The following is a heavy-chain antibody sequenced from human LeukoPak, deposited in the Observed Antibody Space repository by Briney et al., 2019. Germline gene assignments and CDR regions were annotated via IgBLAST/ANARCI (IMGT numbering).Heavy chain of an antibody. CDR1: GGSFSGYY. CDR3: ARGGTYYYGSGRTNPIDI. D-gene: IGHD3-10*01. CDR2: INHSGST. Sequence: PSETLSHTCAVYGGSFSGYYWSWIRQPPGKGLEWIGEINHSGSTNYNPSLKSRVTLSVDTSKNQFSLKLSSATAADTAVFYCARGGTYYYGSGRTNPIDIWGQGTMVTVSS. J-gene: IGHJ3*02. V-gene: IGHV4-34*01.